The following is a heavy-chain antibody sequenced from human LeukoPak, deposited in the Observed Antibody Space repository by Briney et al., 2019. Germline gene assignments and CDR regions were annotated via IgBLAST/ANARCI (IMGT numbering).Heavy chain of an antibody. D-gene: IGHD3-10*01. CDR2: ISGSGGST. CDR3: AKASFYYGSGSYYKY. CDR1: GFTFSSYA. V-gene: IGHV3-23*01. J-gene: IGHJ4*02. Sequence: PGGSLRLSCAASGFTFSSYAMSWVRQAPGKGLEWVSAISGSGGSTYYADSVKGRFTISRDNSKNTLYLQMNSLRAEDTAVYYCAKASFYYGSGSYYKYWGQGTLVTVSS.